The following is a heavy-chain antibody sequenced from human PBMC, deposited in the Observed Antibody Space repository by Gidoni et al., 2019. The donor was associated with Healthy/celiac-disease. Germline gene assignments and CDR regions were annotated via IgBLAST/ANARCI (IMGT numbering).Heavy chain of an antibody. D-gene: IGHD3-22*01. J-gene: IGHJ4*02. CDR1: GYTFTSYY. V-gene: IGHV1-46*01. CDR2: INPSGGST. CDR3: ARAGGTYYYDSSGYYLDY. Sequence: QVQLVQSGAEVKKPGASVKVSCKASGYTFTSYYMHWVRQAPGQGLEWMGIINPSGGSTSYAQKCQGRVTMTRDTSTSTVYMELSSLRSEDTAVYYCARAGGTYYYDSSGYYLDYWGQGTLVTVSS.